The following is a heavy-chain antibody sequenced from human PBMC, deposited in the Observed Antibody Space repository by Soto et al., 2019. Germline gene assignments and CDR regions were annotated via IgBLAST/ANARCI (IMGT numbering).Heavy chain of an antibody. CDR3: ATDKITGLFDY. D-gene: IGHD2-8*02. V-gene: IGHV4-34*01. CDR2: TNHSGST. J-gene: IGHJ4*02. Sequence: QVQLQQWGAGLLKPSETLSLTCADYGGSFSAYYWTWIRQPPGTGLEWIGETNHSGSTNYNPSLKSRVTISVDTSKNQFSLKLTSVTAADTGVYYCATDKITGLFDYWGQGTLVTVSS. CDR1: GGSFSAYY.